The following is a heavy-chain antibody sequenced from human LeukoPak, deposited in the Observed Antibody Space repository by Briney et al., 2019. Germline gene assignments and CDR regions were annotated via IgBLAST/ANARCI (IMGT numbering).Heavy chain of an antibody. D-gene: IGHD3-22*01. CDR1: GFTFRTYG. CDR3: AKATYYYDSSGYYALDY. Sequence: GGSLRLSCAASGFTFRTYGMHWVRQAPGKGLEWVSAISGSGGSTYYADSVKGRFTISRDNSKNTLYLQMNSLRAEDTAVYYCAKATYYYDSSGYYALDYWGQGTLVTVSS. CDR2: ISGSGGST. V-gene: IGHV3-23*01. J-gene: IGHJ4*02.